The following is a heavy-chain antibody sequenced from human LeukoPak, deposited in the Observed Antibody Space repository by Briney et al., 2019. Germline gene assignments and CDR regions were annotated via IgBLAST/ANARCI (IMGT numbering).Heavy chain of an antibody. CDR1: GFTFSSYW. D-gene: IGHD1-26*01. CDR2: IKQDGSEK. J-gene: IGHJ4*02. CDR3: ARDRGVGATQANYYFDY. V-gene: IGHV3-7*01. Sequence: GGSLRLSCAASGFTFSSYWMSWVRQAPGKGLEWVANIKQDGSEKYYVDSVKGRFTISRDNAKNSLYLQMNSLRAEDTAVYYCARDRGVGATQANYYFDYWGQGTLVTVSS.